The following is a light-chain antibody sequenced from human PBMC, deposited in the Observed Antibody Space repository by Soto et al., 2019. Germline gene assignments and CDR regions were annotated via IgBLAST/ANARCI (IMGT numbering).Light chain of an antibody. CDR3: QQLNSYPIT. Sequence: DIQLTQSPSFLSASVGDRVTITCRASQGISSCLAWYQQKPGKAPKLLIYAASTLQSGVPSRFSGSGSGTEFTLTISRLQPEDFATYYCQQLNSYPITFGQGTRLEIK. J-gene: IGKJ5*01. CDR1: QGISSC. V-gene: IGKV1-9*01. CDR2: AAS.